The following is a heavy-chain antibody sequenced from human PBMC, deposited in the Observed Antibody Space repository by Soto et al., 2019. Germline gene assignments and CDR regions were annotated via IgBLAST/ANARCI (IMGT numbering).Heavy chain of an antibody. V-gene: IGHV3-30*18. Sequence: PGGSLRLSCAASGFTFSSYGMHWVRQAPGKGLEWVAVISYDGSNKYYADSVKGRFTISRDNSKNTLYLQMNSLRAEDTAVYYCTKVSPSEWAYRDYWGQGTLVTVSS. CDR3: TKVSPSEWAYRDY. J-gene: IGHJ4*02. CDR2: ISYDGSNK. CDR1: GFTFSSYG. D-gene: IGHD1-26*01.